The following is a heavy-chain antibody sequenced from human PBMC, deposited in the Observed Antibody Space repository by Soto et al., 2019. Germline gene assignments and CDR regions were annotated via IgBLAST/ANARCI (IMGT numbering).Heavy chain of an antibody. D-gene: IGHD2-2*01. J-gene: IGHJ6*03. V-gene: IGHV1-69*02. CDR1: GGTFSSYT. CDR3: ARGSDCSSTSCYHNYYDYYMDV. Sequence: QVQLVQSGAEVKKPGSSVKVSCKASGGTFSSYTISWVRQAPGQGLEWMGRIIPILGIANYAQKFQGRVTITADKSTSTAYMELSSLSSEDTAVYYCARGSDCSSTSCYHNYYDYYMDVWGKGTTVTVSS. CDR2: IIPILGIA.